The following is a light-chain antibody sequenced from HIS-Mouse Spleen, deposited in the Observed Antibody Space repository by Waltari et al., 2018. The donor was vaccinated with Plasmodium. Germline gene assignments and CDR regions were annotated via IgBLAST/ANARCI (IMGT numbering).Light chain of an antibody. CDR1: QGISNY. CDR3: QKYNSAPPLT. J-gene: IGKJ4*01. CDR2: AAS. Sequence: DIQMTQSPSSLSASVGDRVTITCRASQGISNYLAWYQQKPGKVPKLLIYAASTLQSVGPSRFSGSGSGTDFTLTISSLQPEDVATYYCQKYNSAPPLTFGGGTKVEIK. V-gene: IGKV1-27*01.